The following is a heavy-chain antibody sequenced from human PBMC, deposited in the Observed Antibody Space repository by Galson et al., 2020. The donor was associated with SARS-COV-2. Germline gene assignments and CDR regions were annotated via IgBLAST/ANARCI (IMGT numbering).Heavy chain of an antibody. Sequence: SQTLSLTCTVSGGSISSGGYYWSWIRQHPGTGLEWIGYIYYSGSTYYNPSLKSRVTITVDTSKNQFSLKLSSVTAADTAVYYCARDGDYGEYFQHWGQGTLVTVSS. D-gene: IGHD4-17*01. CDR2: IYYSGST. V-gene: IGHV4-31*02. CDR3: ARDGDYGEYFQH. J-gene: IGHJ1*01. CDR1: GGSISSGGYY.